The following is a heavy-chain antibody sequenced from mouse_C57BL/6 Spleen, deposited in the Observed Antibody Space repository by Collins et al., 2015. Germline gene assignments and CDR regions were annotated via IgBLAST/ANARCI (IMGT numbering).Heavy chain of an antibody. J-gene: IGHJ2*01. CDR1: GFTFTDYY. V-gene: IGHV7-3*02. CDR2: IRNKANVYTT. Sequence: EVKLVESGGGLVQPGGSLRLSCATSGFTFTDYYMSWVRQPPGKALEWLGFIRNKANVYTTEYSASVKGRFTISRDNSQSILYLQMNTLRAEDSATYYCARENYYFDYWGQGTTLTVSS. CDR3: ARENYYFDY.